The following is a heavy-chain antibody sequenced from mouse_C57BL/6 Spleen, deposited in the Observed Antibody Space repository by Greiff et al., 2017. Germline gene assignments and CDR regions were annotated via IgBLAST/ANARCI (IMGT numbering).Heavy chain of an antibody. CDR1: GYTFTSYW. V-gene: IGHV1-69*01. CDR2: IDPSDSYT. D-gene: IGHD2-1*01. Sequence: QVQLQQPGAELVMPGASVKLSCKASGYTFTSYWMHWVKQRPGQGLEWIGEIDPSDSYTNYNQKFQGKSTLTVDKSSSTAYMQLSSLTSEDSAVYYCARSSYGNYGYWGQGTTLTVSS. J-gene: IGHJ2*01. CDR3: ARSSYGNYGY.